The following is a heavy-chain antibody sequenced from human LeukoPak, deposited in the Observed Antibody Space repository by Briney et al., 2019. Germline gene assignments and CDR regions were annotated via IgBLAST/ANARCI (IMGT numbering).Heavy chain of an antibody. CDR2: IYHSGST. D-gene: IGHD3-3*01. J-gene: IGHJ5*02. Sequence: SQTLSLTCAGSGGSISSGGYSWSWIRQPPGKGLEWIGYIYHSGSTYYNPSLKSRVTISVDRSKNQFSLKLSSVTAADTAVYYCARGKLGVFWSGYYHGNWFDPWGQGTLVTVSS. CDR1: GGSISSGGYS. CDR3: ARGKLGVFWSGYYHGNWFDP. V-gene: IGHV4-30-2*01.